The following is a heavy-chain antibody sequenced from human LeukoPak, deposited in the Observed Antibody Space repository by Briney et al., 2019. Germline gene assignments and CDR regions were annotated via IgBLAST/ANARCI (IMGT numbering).Heavy chain of an antibody. CDR3: AKGGEIGSSYYYYMDV. CDR1: GFTFSDYY. CDR2: ISSSGSAI. J-gene: IGHJ6*03. V-gene: IGHV3-11*01. Sequence: GGSLRLSCAASGFTFSDYYMSWIRQAPGKGLEWVSDISSSGSAIYYADSVKGRFTISRDNAKNSLYLHMNSLRAEDTAVYYCAKGGEIGSSYYYYMDVWGKGTTVTVSS. D-gene: IGHD6-6*01.